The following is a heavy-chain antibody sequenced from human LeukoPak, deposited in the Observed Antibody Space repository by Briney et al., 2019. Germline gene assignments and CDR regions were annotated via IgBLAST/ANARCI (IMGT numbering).Heavy chain of an antibody. CDR1: GFTFSSYG. CDR3: AKLGYCSSTSCPTPIFDY. J-gene: IGHJ4*02. V-gene: IGHV3-30*18. Sequence: GRSLRLSCAASGFTFSSYGMHWVRQAPGKGLEWVAVISYDGSSKYYADSVKGRFTISRDNSKNTLYLQMNSLRAEDTAVYYCAKLGYCSSTSCPTPIFDYWGQGTLVTVSS. CDR2: ISYDGSSK. D-gene: IGHD2-2*01.